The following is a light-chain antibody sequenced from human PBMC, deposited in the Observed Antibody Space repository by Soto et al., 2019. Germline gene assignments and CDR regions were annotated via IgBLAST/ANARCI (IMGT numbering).Light chain of an antibody. CDR1: QSVTSSY. J-gene: IGKJ5*01. CDR2: GAS. V-gene: IGKV3D-20*02. CDR3: QQRSNWPPIT. Sequence: IVLTPSPGTLSLSPGERATLSCGASQSVTSSYLAWYQQKPGQAPRLLIYGASSRATGIPDRFSGSGSGTDFTLTINRLEPEDFAVYYCQQRSNWPPITFGQGTRLEIK.